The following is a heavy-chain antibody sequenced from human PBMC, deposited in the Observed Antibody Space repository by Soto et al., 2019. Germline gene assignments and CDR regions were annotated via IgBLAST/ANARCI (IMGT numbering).Heavy chain of an antibody. Sequence: GGSLRLSCAASGFTFSSYSMNWVRQAPGKGLEWVSSISSSSSYIYYADSVKGRFTISRDNAKNSLYLQMNSLRAEDTAVYYCARDRDIVVVVAATGFDYWGQGTLVAVSS. V-gene: IGHV3-21*01. CDR2: ISSSSSYI. CDR1: GFTFSSYS. CDR3: ARDRDIVVVVAATGFDY. D-gene: IGHD2-15*01. J-gene: IGHJ4*02.